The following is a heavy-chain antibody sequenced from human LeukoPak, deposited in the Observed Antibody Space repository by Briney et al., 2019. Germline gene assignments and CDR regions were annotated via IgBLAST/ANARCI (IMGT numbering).Heavy chain of an antibody. J-gene: IGHJ6*03. CDR3: ARDQNPLYCSGGSCYKETNYYYYYMDV. Sequence: ASVKVSCKASGYTFTGYYMHWVRQAPGQGLEWMGWINPNSGGTNYAQKFQGRVTMTRDTSISTAYMELSRLRSGDTAVYYCARDQNPLYCSGGSCYKETNYYYYYMDVWGKGTTVTISS. CDR1: GYTFTGYY. CDR2: INPNSGGT. D-gene: IGHD2-15*01. V-gene: IGHV1-2*02.